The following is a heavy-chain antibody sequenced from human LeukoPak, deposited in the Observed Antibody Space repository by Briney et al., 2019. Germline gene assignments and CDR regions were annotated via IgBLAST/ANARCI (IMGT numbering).Heavy chain of an antibody. D-gene: IGHD3-22*01. CDR1: GYTFTSYD. CDR3: ARGRSPRFATMIAVVTKGYYFDY. V-gene: IGHV1-8*01. CDR2: MNPNSGNT. Sequence: GASVKVSCKASGYTFTSYDINWVRQATGQGLEWMGWMNPNSGNTGYAQKFQGRVTMTRNTSISTAYMELSSLRSEDTAVYYCARGRSPRFATMIAVVTKGYYFDYWGQGTLVTVSS. J-gene: IGHJ4*02.